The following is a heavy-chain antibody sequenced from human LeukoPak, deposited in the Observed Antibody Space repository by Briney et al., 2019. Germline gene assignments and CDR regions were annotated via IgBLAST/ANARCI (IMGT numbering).Heavy chain of an antibody. V-gene: IGHV1-18*01. CDR1: GYTFTSYD. Sequence: ASVKVSCKASGYTFTSYDISWVRQAPGQGLEWMGWISAYNGNTNYAQKLQGRVTMTTDTSTSTAYMEPRSLRSDDTAVYYCAREIPDYGDYSPWGQGTLVTVSS. D-gene: IGHD4-17*01. J-gene: IGHJ5*02. CDR3: AREIPDYGDYSP. CDR2: ISAYNGNT.